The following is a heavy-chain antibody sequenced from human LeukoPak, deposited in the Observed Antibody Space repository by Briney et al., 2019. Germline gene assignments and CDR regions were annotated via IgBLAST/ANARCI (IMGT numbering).Heavy chain of an antibody. CDR1: GYTLTGYY. V-gene: IGHV1-2*02. CDR2: INPNSGGT. J-gene: IGHJ4*02. CDR3: ARAGRSSRGAHFDY. D-gene: IGHD3-10*01. Sequence: ASVKVSCKGCGYTLTGYYMHWVRQAPGQGLEWMGWINPNSGGTNYAQKFQGRVTMTRDTSISTAYMALSRLRSDDTAVYYCARAGRSSRGAHFDYWGQGTLVTVSS.